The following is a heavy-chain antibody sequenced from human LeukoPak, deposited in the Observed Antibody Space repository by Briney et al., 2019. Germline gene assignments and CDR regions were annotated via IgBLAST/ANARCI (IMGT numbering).Heavy chain of an antibody. CDR1: GFTFSSYS. V-gene: IGHV3-21*04. Sequence: GGSLRLSCAASGFTFSSYSMNWVRQAPGKGLEWVSSISSSSSYIYYADSVKGRFTISRDNAKNSLYLQMNSLRAEDTAVYYCAKLPGIVVVPAATDYWGQGTLVTVSS. D-gene: IGHD2-2*01. CDR3: AKLPGIVVVPAATDY. CDR2: ISSSSSYI. J-gene: IGHJ4*02.